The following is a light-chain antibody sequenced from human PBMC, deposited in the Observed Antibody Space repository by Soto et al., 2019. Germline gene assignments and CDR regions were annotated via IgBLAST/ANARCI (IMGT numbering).Light chain of an antibody. CDR2: GAS. CDR1: QSVSSNS. Sequence: ESVLTQSPGTLSLSPGDRATLSCRASQSVSSNSLAWYQQKPEQAPRLLIYGASIRATGIPDRFSGSGSGTDFTLTIRRLEPEDFEMYFCHQYGSSPRTFGQGTKVEIK. V-gene: IGKV3-20*01. CDR3: HQYGSSPRT. J-gene: IGKJ1*01.